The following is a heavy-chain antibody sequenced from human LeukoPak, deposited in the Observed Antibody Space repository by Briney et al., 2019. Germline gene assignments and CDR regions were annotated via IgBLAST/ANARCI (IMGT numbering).Heavy chain of an antibody. CDR1: GGSISSYY. D-gene: IGHD3-9*01. CDR2: IYYSGST. Sequence: SETLSLTCTVSGGSISSYYWSWIRQPPGKGLEWIGYIYYSGSTNYNPSLKSRVTISVDTSKNQFSLKLSSVTAADTAVYYCAKYYDIFAGGAFDIWGQGTMVTVSS. V-gene: IGHV4-59*01. CDR3: AKYYDIFAGGAFDI. J-gene: IGHJ3*02.